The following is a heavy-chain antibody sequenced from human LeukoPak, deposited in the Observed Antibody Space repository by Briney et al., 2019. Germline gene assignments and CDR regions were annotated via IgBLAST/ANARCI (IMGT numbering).Heavy chain of an antibody. D-gene: IGHD3-10*01. CDR2: INTDESGT. J-gene: IGHJ4*02. Sequence: PGGSLRLSCAASGFTFSSHWMHWVRQAPGKGLVWVSSINTDESGTSYVDSVKGRFTISRDNAKNSLFLQMNNLRAEDTAVYYCARAIRGSAVDTGDRWGQGTLVTVSS. CDR3: ARAIRGSAVDTGDR. V-gene: IGHV3-74*01. CDR1: GFTFSSHW.